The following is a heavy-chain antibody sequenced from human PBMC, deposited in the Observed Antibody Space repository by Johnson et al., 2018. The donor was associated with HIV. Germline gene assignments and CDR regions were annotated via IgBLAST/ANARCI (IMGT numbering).Heavy chain of an antibody. CDR3: ARDRFGSGRPNAFDI. Sequence: QVQLVESGGGVVQPGRSLRLSCAASGFTFSDYAMHWVRQAPGKGLEWVAVISYDGSVIKYADSLKGRFTISSDNSQNTLFVQMNSLRPEDTAVYFCARDRFGSGRPNAFDIWGQGTMVTVSS. J-gene: IGHJ3*02. V-gene: IGHV3-30-3*01. CDR1: GFTFSDYA. CDR2: ISYDGSVI. D-gene: IGHD3-10*01.